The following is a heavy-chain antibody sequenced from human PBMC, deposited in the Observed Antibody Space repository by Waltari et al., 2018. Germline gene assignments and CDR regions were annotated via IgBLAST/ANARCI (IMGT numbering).Heavy chain of an antibody. J-gene: IGHJ4*02. Sequence: VQLVESGGCLVQPGGSLRLSCAAPGFPLRNSWMSWVRQAQGKGVWWVANIMTEGRWESYLASGGGRFTISRDNGINSLYRQMNSLGAEDTAVYYCAPLGASSLTLAAWGQGTLVTVSS. V-gene: IGHV3-7*01. CDR3: APLGASSLTLAA. D-gene: IGHD1-26*01. CDR2: IMTEGRWE. CDR1: GFPLRNSW.